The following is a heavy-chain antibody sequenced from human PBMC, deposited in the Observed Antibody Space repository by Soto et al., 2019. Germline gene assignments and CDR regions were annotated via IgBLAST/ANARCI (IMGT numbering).Heavy chain of an antibody. CDR1: GYSFTSYW. V-gene: IGHV5-10-1*01. D-gene: IGHD2-8*02. CDR3: ERRNPSDVLSYYGMDV. CDR2: IDPSDSYT. Sequence: GESLKISCKGSGYSFTSYWISWVRQMPGKGLEWMGRIDPSDSYTNYSPSFQGHVTISADKSISTAYLQWSSLKASDTAMYYCERRNPSDVLSYYGMDVWGQGTTVTVSS. J-gene: IGHJ6*02.